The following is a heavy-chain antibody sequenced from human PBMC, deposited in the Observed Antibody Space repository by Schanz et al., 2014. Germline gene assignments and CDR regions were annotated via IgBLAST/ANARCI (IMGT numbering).Heavy chain of an antibody. CDR3: ARDRQQLVGRIGYYYGMDV. CDR1: GFTFSNFA. V-gene: IGHV3-30*04. Sequence: QVQLVESGGGVVQPGRSLRLSCAASGFTFSNFAIHWVRQAPGKGLERVAVISYDGSHKDYADSVKGRFTISRDNYKNTLYLQMNSLRAEDTAVYYCARDRQQLVGRIGYYYGMDVWGQGTTVTVSS. CDR2: ISYDGSHK. J-gene: IGHJ6*02. D-gene: IGHD6-13*01.